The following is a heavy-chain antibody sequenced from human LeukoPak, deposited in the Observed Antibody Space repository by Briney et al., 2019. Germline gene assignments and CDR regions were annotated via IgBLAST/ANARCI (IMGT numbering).Heavy chain of an antibody. J-gene: IGHJ4*02. V-gene: IGHV3-15*01. CDR3: TTDAATIAAAGTGPY. Sequence: GGSLRLSCAASGFTFSNAWMTWVRQAPGKGLEWVGRIKTKTGGGTTDYAAPVKGRFTISRDDSKNTLYLQMNSLKTEDTAVYYCTTDAATIAAAGTGPYWGQGTLVTVSS. CDR2: IKTKTGGGTT. CDR1: GFTFSNAW. D-gene: IGHD6-13*01.